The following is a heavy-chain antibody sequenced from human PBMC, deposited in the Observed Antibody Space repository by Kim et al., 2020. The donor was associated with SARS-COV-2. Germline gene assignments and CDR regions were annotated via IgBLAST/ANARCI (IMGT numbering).Heavy chain of an antibody. Sequence: ETLSLTCTVSNGSINKNYWSWIRQPPGKGLEWLGYIFYSGSSSSNPSLKSRVTLSVDTSRNQFSLKLTSLTAADTAVYYCARGGCNGGSCAVFDFWGQGTLVTVSS. D-gene: IGHD2-15*01. J-gene: IGHJ4*02. CDR1: NGSINKNY. V-gene: IGHV4-59*01. CDR2: IFYSGSS. CDR3: ARGGCNGGSCAVFDF.